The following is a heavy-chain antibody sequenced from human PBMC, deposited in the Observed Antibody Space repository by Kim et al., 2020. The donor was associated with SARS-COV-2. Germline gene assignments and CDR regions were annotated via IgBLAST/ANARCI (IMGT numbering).Heavy chain of an antibody. V-gene: IGHV4-31*03. CDR3: ARDNRRADMIVGEREYFQH. CDR2: IYYSGST. J-gene: IGHJ1*01. D-gene: IGHD3-22*01. Sequence: SETLSLTCTVSGGSISSGGYYWSWIRQHPGKGLEWIGYIYYSGSTYYNPSLKSRVTISVDMSKNQFSLKLSSVTAADTAVYYCARDNRRADMIVGEREYFQHWGQGTLVTVSS. CDR1: GGSISSGGYY.